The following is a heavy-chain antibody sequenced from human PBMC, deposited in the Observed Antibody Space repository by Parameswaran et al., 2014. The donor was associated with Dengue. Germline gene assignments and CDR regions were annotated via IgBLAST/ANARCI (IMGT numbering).Heavy chain of an antibody. D-gene: IGHD2-8*02. Sequence: WVRQAPGQGLEWMGRISAYSGDTHYAQRFQDRVTMTTDTSTSTAYMELGTLTSDDTAVYYCARALRTGYFLDYWGQGTLVTVSS. CDR2: ISAYSGDT. J-gene: IGHJ4*02. V-gene: IGHV1-18*01. CDR3: ARALRTGYFLDY.